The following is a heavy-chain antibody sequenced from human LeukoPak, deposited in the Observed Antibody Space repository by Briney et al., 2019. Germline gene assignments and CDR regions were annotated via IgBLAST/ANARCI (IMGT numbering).Heavy chain of an antibody. CDR3: AIHLGTSNENYYAEYFQY. CDR1: GFPFSSYV. D-gene: IGHD1-26*01. CDR2: ISGSGGST. V-gene: IGHV3-23*01. Sequence: PGGSLRLSCTVSGFPFSSYVMSWVRQAPGKGLEWVSAISGSGGSTYHADSVKGRLTISRDNSKNTLYLQMKSLRGDDTAVYYCAIHLGTSNENYYAEYFQYWGQGTLVTVSS. J-gene: IGHJ1*01.